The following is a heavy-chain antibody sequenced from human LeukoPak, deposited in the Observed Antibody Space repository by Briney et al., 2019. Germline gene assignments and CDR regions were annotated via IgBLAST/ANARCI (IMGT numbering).Heavy chain of an antibody. CDR1: GGSISSGSYY. CDR2: IYTSGST. J-gene: IGHJ3*02. D-gene: IGHD3-22*01. Sequence: SETLSLTCTVSGGSISSGSYYWSWIRQPAGKGLEWIGRIYTSGSTNYNPSLKSRVTISVDTSKNQFSLKLSSVTAADTAVYYCARPMYYYDSSGYLPRSAFDIWGQGTMVTVSS. V-gene: IGHV4-61*02. CDR3: ARPMYYYDSSGYLPRSAFDI.